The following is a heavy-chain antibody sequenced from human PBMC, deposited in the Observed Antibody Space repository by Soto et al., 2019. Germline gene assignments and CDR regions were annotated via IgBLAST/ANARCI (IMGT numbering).Heavy chain of an antibody. Sequence: ASETLSLTCSVSCASTSNYHYSWIRQSPGKGLEWIGYVYHWGTTYYTPSLKSRVNMSVDTSTNEFYLNLKSVTAADTAVYYCALGGYNYGRPFDFWGQGTLVTVSS. CDR3: ALGGYNYGRPFDF. CDR1: CASTSNYH. V-gene: IGHV4-59*01. J-gene: IGHJ4*02. D-gene: IGHD5-18*01. CDR2: VYHWGTT.